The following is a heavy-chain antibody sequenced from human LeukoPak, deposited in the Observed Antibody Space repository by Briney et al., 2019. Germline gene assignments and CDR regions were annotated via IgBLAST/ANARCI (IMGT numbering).Heavy chain of an antibody. D-gene: IGHD3-9*01. CDR1: GGSISSGGYY. V-gene: IGHV4-31*03. J-gene: IGHJ3*02. CDR3: ARALGYYDILTGYHPNAFDI. Sequence: SETLSLTCTVSGGSISSGGYYWSWIRQHPGKGLEWIGYIYYSGSTYYNPPLKSRVTISVDTSKNQFSLKLSSVTAADTAVYYCARALGYYDILTGYHPNAFDIWGQGTMVTVSS. CDR2: IYYSGST.